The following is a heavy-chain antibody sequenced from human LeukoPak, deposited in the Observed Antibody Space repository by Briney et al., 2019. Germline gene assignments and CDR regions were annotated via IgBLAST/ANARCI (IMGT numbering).Heavy chain of an antibody. CDR1: GFTFSDYY. CDR3: ARDFRLYNWFDP. J-gene: IGHJ5*02. V-gene: IGHV3-11*01. Sequence: GGSLRLSCAASGFTFSDYYMSWIRQAPGTGLEWVSYIRSSASTIYYADSVKGRFTISRDNAKNSLYLQMNSLRAEDTAVYYCARDFRLYNWFDPWGQGTLVTVSS. CDR2: IRSSASTI.